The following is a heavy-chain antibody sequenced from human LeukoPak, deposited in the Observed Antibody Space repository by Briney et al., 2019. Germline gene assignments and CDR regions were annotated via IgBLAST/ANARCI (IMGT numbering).Heavy chain of an antibody. CDR3: ARGIGAARIAVDY. Sequence: SETLSLTCSVSGDSISYFYWSWIRQAAGKGLEWIGRISGSGSTDYNASLKSRVTMSVDTSKNQLSLKVISVTAADTAVYYCARGIGAARIAVDYWGQGTLVTVSS. V-gene: IGHV4-4*07. CDR2: ISGSGST. J-gene: IGHJ4*02. CDR1: GDSISYFY. D-gene: IGHD6-6*01.